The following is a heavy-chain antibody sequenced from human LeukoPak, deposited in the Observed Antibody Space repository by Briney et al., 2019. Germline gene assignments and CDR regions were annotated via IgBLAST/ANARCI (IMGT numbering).Heavy chain of an antibody. D-gene: IGHD3-22*01. Sequence: GGSLRLSCAASGFTFSSYGMHWVRQAPGKGLEWVAVISYDGSNKYYADSVKGRFTISRDNSKNTLYLQMNSLRAEDTAVYYCAKGRITMIVVDYWGQGTLVTVSS. V-gene: IGHV3-30*18. CDR1: GFTFSSYG. J-gene: IGHJ4*02. CDR2: ISYDGSNK. CDR3: AKGRITMIVVDY.